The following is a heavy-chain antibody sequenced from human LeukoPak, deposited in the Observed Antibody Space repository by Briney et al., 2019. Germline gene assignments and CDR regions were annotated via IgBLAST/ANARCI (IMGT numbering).Heavy chain of an antibody. Sequence: PGGSLRLSCAASGFTFSSYAMSWVRQAPGKGLEWVSAISGSGGSTYYADSVKGRFTISRDNSKSTLYLQMNSLRAEDTAVYYCAKYGSSSRYFQHWGQGTLVTVSS. V-gene: IGHV3-23*01. CDR3: AKYGSSSRYFQH. J-gene: IGHJ1*01. CDR2: ISGSGGST. CDR1: GFTFSSYA. D-gene: IGHD6-6*01.